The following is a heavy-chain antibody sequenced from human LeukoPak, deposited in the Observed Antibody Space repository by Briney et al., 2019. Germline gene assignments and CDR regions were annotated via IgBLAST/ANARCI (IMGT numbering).Heavy chain of an antibody. CDR2: IYPGDSDT. D-gene: IGHD5-24*01. CDR1: GYRFNAYW. Sequence: GESLKISCKGSGYRFNAYWIAWVRQMPGKGLEWMGIIYPGDSDTRYGPSFQGQVTISVDKSISTAYLQWSSLKAWDTAMYYCARRGRDGYNLWYFDYWGQGTLVTVSS. CDR3: ARRGRDGYNLWYFDY. V-gene: IGHV5-51*01. J-gene: IGHJ4*02.